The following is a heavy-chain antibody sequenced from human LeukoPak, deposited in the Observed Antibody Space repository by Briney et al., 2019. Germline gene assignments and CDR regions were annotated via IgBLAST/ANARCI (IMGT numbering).Heavy chain of an antibody. CDR1: GFTFSSYV. Sequence: PGGSLRLSCAAPGFTFSSYVMSWVRQAPGKGLEWVSNIGGSVGSIFYAASVKGRFTISRDNSKNTLYLQMNSLRAEDTAVYYCAGRVTGYSSGYVYWGQGTLVTVSS. CDR2: IGGSVGSI. J-gene: IGHJ4*02. V-gene: IGHV3-23*01. D-gene: IGHD5-18*01. CDR3: AGRVTGYSSGYVY.